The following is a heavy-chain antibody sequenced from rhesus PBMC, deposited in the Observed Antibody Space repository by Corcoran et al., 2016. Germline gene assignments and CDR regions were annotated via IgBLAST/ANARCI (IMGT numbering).Heavy chain of an antibody. CDR3: ARERSSGWFDY. CDR2: ITYSGST. CDR1: GYSITSGYL. J-gene: IGHJ4*01. Sequence: QVQLQEAGPGLVKPSETLPLTCAGPGYSITSGYLWSWIRQPPGKGLEWVGYITYSGSTSYNPSLKSRVTISRDTSKNQFSLKLSSVTAADTAVYYCARERSSGWFDYWGQGVLVTVSS. D-gene: IGHD6-31*01. V-gene: IGHV4-122*02.